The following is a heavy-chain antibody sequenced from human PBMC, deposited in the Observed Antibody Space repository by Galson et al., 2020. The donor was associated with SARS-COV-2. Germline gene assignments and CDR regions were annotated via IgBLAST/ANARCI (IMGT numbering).Heavy chain of an antibody. Sequence: SETMSLTCYVSGGSVSSGDYYWSWIRQPTGKRLEWIGNIYYNGGTAYKPSLQSRVTRSLDTSKNQFSLKLRYVTAADTAVYYCVRVVDQLPFSFSSPKNYYMDGWGTGTTVTVSS. V-gene: IGHV4-61*08. CDR1: GGSVSSGDYY. D-gene: IGHD2-2*01. CDR3: VRVVDQLPFSFSSPKNYYMDG. CDR2: IYYNGGT. J-gene: IGHJ6*03.